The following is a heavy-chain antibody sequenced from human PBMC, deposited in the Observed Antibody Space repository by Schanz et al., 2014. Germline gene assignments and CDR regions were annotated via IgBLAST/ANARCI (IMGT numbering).Heavy chain of an antibody. Sequence: QVQLVQSGAEVKKPGASVKVSCKASGYIFINSGISWVRQAPGQRLEWMGWISVYNHNKEYDQKFQGRVTMTTDTSTSTAYMALTDLRSDDTAVYYCARDRRFFDRDDLYYFDSWGQGTLVTVSS. CDR2: ISVYNHNK. J-gene: IGHJ4*02. CDR3: ARDRRFFDRDDLYYFDS. D-gene: IGHD3-3*01. V-gene: IGHV1-18*01. CDR1: GYIFINSG.